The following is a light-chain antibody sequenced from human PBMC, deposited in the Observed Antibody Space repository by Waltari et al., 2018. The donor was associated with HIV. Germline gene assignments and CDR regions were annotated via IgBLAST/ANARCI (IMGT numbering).Light chain of an antibody. CDR2: VAS. CDR3: QQSSTTPHT. V-gene: IGKV1-39*01. Sequence: DIQMTQSPSSLSASIGDRVTITCRASQTISRFLNCYQQKPGKAPKLLIYVASNLQTGVPSRFSGSASGTDFSLTISSLQPEDSATYYCQQSSTTPHTFGRGTKLEIK. J-gene: IGKJ2*01. CDR1: QTISRF.